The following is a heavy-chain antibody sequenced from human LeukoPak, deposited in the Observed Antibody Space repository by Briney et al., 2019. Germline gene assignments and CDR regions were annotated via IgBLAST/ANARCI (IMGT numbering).Heavy chain of an antibody. J-gene: IGHJ1*01. CDR3: ARGLGRLFGDETKYFQH. Sequence: GASVKVSCKASGYTFTSYDINWVRQATGQGLEWMGWMNPNSGNTGYAQKFQGRVTMTRNTSISTAYMELSSLRSEDTAVYYRARGLGRLFGDETKYFQHWGQGTLVTVSS. V-gene: IGHV1-8*01. CDR2: MNPNSGNT. CDR1: GYTFTSYD. D-gene: IGHD4-17*01.